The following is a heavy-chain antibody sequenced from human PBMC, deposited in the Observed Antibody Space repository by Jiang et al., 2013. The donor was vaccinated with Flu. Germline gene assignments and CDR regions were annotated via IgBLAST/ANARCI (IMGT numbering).Heavy chain of an antibody. V-gene: IGHV3-23*01. J-gene: IGHJ3*02. CDR2: ISGSGGST. CDR1: GFTFSSYA. Sequence: VQLLESGGGLVQPGGSLRLSCAASGFTFSSYAMSWVRQAPGKGLEWVSAISGSGGSTYYADSVKGRFTISRDNSKNTLYLQMNSLRAEDTAVYYCAKDLGDIEEDDDAFDIWGQGTMVTVSS. D-gene: IGHD5-12*01. CDR3: AKDLGDIEEDDDAFDI.